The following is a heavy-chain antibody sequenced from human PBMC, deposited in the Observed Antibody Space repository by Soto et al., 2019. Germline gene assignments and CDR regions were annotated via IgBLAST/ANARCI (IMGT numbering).Heavy chain of an antibody. Sequence: GGSLRLSCAASGFTFSSYSMNWVRQAPGKGLEWVSSISSSSSYIYYADSVKGRFTISRDNAKNSLYLQMNSLRAEDTAVYYCAIVYYCSGGYLAPYDYPGRRSPVTVSS. CDR3: AIVYYCSGGYLAPYDY. D-gene: IGHD2-15*01. CDR1: GFTFSSYS. J-gene: IGHJ4*02. V-gene: IGHV3-21*01. CDR2: ISSSSSYI.